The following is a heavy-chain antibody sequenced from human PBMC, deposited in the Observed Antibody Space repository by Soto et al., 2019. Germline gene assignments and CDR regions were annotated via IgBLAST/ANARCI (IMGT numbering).Heavy chain of an antibody. J-gene: IGHJ6*02. D-gene: IGHD6-13*01. CDR1: GGSVSSGSYY. V-gene: IGHV4-61*01. CDR2: IYYSGST. Sequence: QVQLQESGPGLVKPSETLSLTCTVSGGSVSSGSYYWSWIRQPPGKGLEWIGYIYYSGSTNYDPAPHARVLTSGYTPKLQSSLKRSSVPAVDTAGYYWARDLRIAAAGHYYGGMDVWGQGTTVTVSS. CDR3: ARDLRIAAAGHYYGGMDV.